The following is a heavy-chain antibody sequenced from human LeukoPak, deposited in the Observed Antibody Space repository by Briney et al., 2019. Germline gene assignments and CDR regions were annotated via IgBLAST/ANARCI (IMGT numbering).Heavy chain of an antibody. Sequence: PGGSLRLSRTASGFTFGDYAMSWVRQAPGRGLEWVGFIRSKAYGGTTEYAASVKGRFTISRDDSKSIAYLQMNSLKTEDTAVYYCTSNYDFWSGYGSRSYWGQGTLVTVSS. CDR2: IRSKAYGGTT. CDR3: TSNYDFWSGYGSRSY. D-gene: IGHD3-3*01. V-gene: IGHV3-49*04. CDR1: GFTFGDYA. J-gene: IGHJ4*02.